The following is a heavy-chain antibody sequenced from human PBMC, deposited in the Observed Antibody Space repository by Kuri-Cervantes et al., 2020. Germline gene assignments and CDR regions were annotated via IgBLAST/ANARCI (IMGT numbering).Heavy chain of an antibody. CDR1: GFTFDDYT. CDR2: ISWDGGST. D-gene: IGHD3-22*01. V-gene: IGHV3-43*01. CDR3: AKDIEGSSGCLDY. J-gene: IGHJ4*02. Sequence: ETLSLTCAASGFTFDDYTMHWVRQAPGKGLEWVSLISWDGGSTYYADSVKGRFTISRDNSKNSLYLLMNSLRTEDTALYYCAKDIEGSSGCLDYWGQGTLVTVSS.